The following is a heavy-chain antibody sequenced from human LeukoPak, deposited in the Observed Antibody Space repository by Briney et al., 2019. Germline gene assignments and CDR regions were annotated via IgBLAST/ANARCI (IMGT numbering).Heavy chain of an antibody. D-gene: IGHD5-18*01. CDR1: GGSISSSNW. V-gene: IGHV4-4*02. CDR2: IYHSGST. Sequence: SGTLSLTCAVSGGSISSSNWWSWVRQPPGKGLEWIGEIYHSGSTNYNPSLKSRVTISVDTSKNQFSLKLSSVTAADTAVYYCAGRRPAGKNSYGFVIRPNYFDYWGQGTLVTVSS. CDR3: AGRRPAGKNSYGFVIRPNYFDY. J-gene: IGHJ4*02.